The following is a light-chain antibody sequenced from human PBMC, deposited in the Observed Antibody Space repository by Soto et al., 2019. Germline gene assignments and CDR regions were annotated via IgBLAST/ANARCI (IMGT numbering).Light chain of an antibody. CDR3: AAWDDSLSGWV. V-gene: IGLV1-47*02. CDR1: RSNIGSNY. Sequence: QSVLTQPPSASGTPGQRVTISCSGSRSNIGSNYVYWYHQLPGTAPKLLIYSNNQRPSGVPDRFSGSKSGTSASLAISGLRSEDEAVYHCAAWDDSLSGWVFGGGTKVTVL. CDR2: SNN. J-gene: IGLJ2*01.